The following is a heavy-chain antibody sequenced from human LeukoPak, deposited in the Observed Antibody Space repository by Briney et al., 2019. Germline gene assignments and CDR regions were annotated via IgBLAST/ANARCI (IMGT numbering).Heavy chain of an antibody. J-gene: IGHJ1*01. CDR1: GFTFSSHA. D-gene: IGHD6-19*01. CDR2: ISGSGGFT. CDR3: AKDPTVAGTAEYFQH. Sequence: GGSLRLSCEASGFTFSSHAMSWVRQAPGKGLEWVSVISGSGGFTYYADSVKGRFTISRDNSKNTLYLQMNRLRAEDTAVYYCAKDPTVAGTAEYFQHWGQGTLVTVSS. V-gene: IGHV3-23*01.